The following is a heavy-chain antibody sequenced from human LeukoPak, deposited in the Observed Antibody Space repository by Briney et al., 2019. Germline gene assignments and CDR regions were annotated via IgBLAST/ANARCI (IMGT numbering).Heavy chain of an antibody. D-gene: IGHD1-14*01. CDR2: INHSGST. CDR1: GGSFSGYY. CDR3: ARGGDRRGFDY. Sequence: SETLSLTCAVYGGSFSGYYWSWIRQPPGKGLEWIGEINHSGSTNYNPSLKSRVTISVDTSKNQFSLKLSSVTAADTAVYYCARGGDRRGFDYWGQGILVTVSS. J-gene: IGHJ4*02. V-gene: IGHV4-34*01.